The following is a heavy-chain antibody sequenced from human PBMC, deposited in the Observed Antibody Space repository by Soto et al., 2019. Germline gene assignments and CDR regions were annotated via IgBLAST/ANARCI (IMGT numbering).Heavy chain of an antibody. J-gene: IGHJ6*02. V-gene: IGHV1-69*13. CDR1: GGTFSSYA. CDR3: ASKGEDIVVVPAPPVYYYYGMDG. CDR2: IIPIFGTA. D-gene: IGHD2-2*01. Sequence: SVKVSCKASGGTFSSYAISWVRQAPGQGLEWMGGIIPIFGTANYAQKFQGRVTITADESTSTAYMGLSSLRSEDTAVYYCASKGEDIVVVPAPPVYYYYGMDGWGQGTMVNVSS.